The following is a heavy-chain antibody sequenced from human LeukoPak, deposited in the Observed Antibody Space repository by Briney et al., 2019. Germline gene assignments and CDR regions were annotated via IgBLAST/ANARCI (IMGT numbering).Heavy chain of an antibody. Sequence: PGGSLRLSCAASGFTFSSYGMHWVRQAPGKGLEWVAVISYDGSNKYYADSVKGRFTISRDNSKNTLYLQMNSLRAEDTAVYYCARGHVTDYWGQGTLVTVSS. CDR2: ISYDGSNK. CDR3: ARGHVTDY. V-gene: IGHV3-30*03. J-gene: IGHJ4*02. CDR1: GFTFSSYG.